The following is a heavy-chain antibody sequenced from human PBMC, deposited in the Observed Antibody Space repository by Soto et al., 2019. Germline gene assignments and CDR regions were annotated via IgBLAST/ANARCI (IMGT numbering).Heavy chain of an antibody. D-gene: IGHD1-1*01. V-gene: IGHV4-4*07. CDR1: GGSISGFF. CDR3: ARGGSTHYYYGLDV. Sequence: LSLTCTVSGGSISGFFWTWVRQPPGMPLEGLGHVSASGSTAYNPSLRSRLSLSLDVSKNRFSLELTSVTAADTATYFCARGGSTHYYYGLDVWGQGTTVTVSS. J-gene: IGHJ6*02. CDR2: VSASGST.